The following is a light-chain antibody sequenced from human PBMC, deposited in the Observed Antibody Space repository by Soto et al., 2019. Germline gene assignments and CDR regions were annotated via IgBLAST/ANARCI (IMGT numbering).Light chain of an antibody. CDR3: GADHGSGSFYV. CDR1: SGYSNYK. Sequence: QSVLTQPPSASASLGASVTLTCTLSSGYSNYKVDWYQQRPGKGPRFVMRVGTGGIVGSKGDGIPDRFSVLGSGLNRYLTIKNIQEEDESDYHCGADHGSGSFYVFGTGTKVTVL. J-gene: IGLJ1*01. V-gene: IGLV9-49*01. CDR2: VGTGGIVG.